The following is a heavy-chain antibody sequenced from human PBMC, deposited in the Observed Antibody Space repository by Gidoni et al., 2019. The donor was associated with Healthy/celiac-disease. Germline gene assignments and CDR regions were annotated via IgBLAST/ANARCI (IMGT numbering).Heavy chain of an antibody. CDR3: ARGAGSIAAAGIHYYYYGMDV. V-gene: IGHV3-33*01. Sequence: QVQLVESWGGVVQPGRSLRLSCAASGFPFSSYGMHWVRQAPGKGLEWVAVIWYDGSNKYYADSVKGRFTISRDNSKNTLYLQMNSLRAEDTAVYYCARGAGSIAAAGIHYYYYGMDVWGQGTTVTVSS. CDR1: GFPFSSYG. D-gene: IGHD6-13*01. CDR2: IWYDGSNK. J-gene: IGHJ6*02.